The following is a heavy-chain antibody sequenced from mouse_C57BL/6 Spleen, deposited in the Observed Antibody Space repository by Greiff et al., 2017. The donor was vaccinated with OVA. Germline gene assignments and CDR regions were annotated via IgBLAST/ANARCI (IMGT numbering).Heavy chain of an antibody. J-gene: IGHJ2*01. CDR3: AIYYYGSSLKTFDY. CDR1: GYTFTSYG. V-gene: IGHV1-81*01. Sequence: QVQLQQSGAELARPGASVKLSCKASGYTFTSYGISWVKQRPGQGLEWIGEIYPRSGNTYYNEKFKGKATLTADKSSSTAYMELRSLTSEDSAVYFCAIYYYGSSLKTFDYWGQGTTRTVSS. D-gene: IGHD1-1*01. CDR2: IYPRSGNT.